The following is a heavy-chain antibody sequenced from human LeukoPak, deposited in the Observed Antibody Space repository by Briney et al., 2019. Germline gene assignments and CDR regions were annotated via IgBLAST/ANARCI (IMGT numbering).Heavy chain of an antibody. D-gene: IGHD3-22*01. J-gene: IGHJ4*02. V-gene: IGHV3-30*18. CDR1: GFTFSSYA. CDR3: AKDGTDSSGYEYYFDY. Sequence: GGSLSLSCAASGFTFSSYAMSWVRQAPGKGPEWVAVISFDGSKKDYADSVKGRFTISRDNSKNTLYLQMNSLRAEDTAVYYCAKDGTDSSGYEYYFDYWGQGTLVTVSS. CDR2: ISFDGSKK.